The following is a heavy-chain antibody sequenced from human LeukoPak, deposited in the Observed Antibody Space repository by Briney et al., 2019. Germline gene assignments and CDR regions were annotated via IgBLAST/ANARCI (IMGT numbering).Heavy chain of an antibody. J-gene: IGHJ4*02. D-gene: IGHD1-26*01. Sequence: ASVKVSYKASGYTFTSYGISWVRQAPGQGLEWMGWISAYNGNTNYAQKLQGRVTMTTDTSTSTAYMELRSLRSDDTAVYYCARDSSGSYRLPSDYWGQGTLVTVSS. CDR3: ARDSSGSYRLPSDY. CDR2: ISAYNGNT. CDR1: GYTFTSYG. V-gene: IGHV1-18*01.